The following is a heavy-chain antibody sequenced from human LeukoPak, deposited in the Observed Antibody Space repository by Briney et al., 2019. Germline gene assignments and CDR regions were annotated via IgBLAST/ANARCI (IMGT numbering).Heavy chain of an antibody. Sequence: GGSLRLSCAASGFTFSDSGMHWVRQAPGKGLEWVGPMRSKTQNYATAYAASVKGRFTISRDDSKNTAFLQMNSLKTEDTAVYYCTNYDDSSDLWGYWGQGTLVTVSS. D-gene: IGHD3-22*01. V-gene: IGHV3-73*01. CDR1: GFTFSDSG. J-gene: IGHJ4*02. CDR2: MRSKTQNYAT. CDR3: TNYDDSSDLWGY.